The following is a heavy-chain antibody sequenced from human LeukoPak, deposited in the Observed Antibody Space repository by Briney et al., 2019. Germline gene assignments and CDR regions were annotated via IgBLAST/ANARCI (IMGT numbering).Heavy chain of an antibody. CDR3: ARGLTPISGNWFDP. CDR1: GYTFTGYY. D-gene: IGHD4/OR15-4a*01. Sequence: ASVKVSCKASGYTFTGYYMHWVRQAPGQGLEWMGWINPNSGGTNYAQKFQGRVTMTRDMSTSTVYMELSSLRSEDTAVYYCARGLTPISGNWFDPWGQGTLVTVSS. J-gene: IGHJ5*02. CDR2: INPNSGGT. V-gene: IGHV1-2*02.